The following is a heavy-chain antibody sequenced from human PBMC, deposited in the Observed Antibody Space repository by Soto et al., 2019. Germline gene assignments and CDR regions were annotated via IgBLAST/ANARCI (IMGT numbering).Heavy chain of an antibody. J-gene: IGHJ5*02. CDR1: GFTFSDYY. CDR2: ISGSSDNT. Sequence: AGGSLRLSCAASGFTFSDYYMSWIRQAPGKGLEWLSYISGSSDNTNYADSVKGRFTISRDNAKKSLYLEMNSLRAEDTAVYYCATISMMTWGQGTLVTVSS. D-gene: IGHD3-22*01. V-gene: IGHV3-11*06. CDR3: ATISMMT.